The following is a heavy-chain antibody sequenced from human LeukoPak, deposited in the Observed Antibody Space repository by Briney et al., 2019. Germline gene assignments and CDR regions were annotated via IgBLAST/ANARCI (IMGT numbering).Heavy chain of an antibody. V-gene: IGHV3-53*01. J-gene: IGHJ6*02. CDR3: ARDRAAGYYYYGMDV. CDR2: IYSGGST. CDR1: GFTVSSNY. D-gene: IGHD6-13*01. Sequence: YPGGSLRLSRAASGFTVSSNYMSWVRQAPGKGLEWVSVIYSGGSTYYADSVKGRFTISRDNSKNTLYLQMNSLRAEDTAVYYCARDRAAGYYYYGMDVWGQGTTVTVSS.